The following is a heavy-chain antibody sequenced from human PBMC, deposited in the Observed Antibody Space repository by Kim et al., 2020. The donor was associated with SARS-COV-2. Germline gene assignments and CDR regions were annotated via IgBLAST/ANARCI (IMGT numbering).Heavy chain of an antibody. Sequence: SGGSTYYADSVKGRFTISRDNSKNTLYLQMNSLRAEDTAVYYCAKGYSSYWGQGTLVTVSS. CDR2: SGGST. D-gene: IGHD6-13*01. J-gene: IGHJ4*02. V-gene: IGHV3-23*01. CDR3: AKGYSSY.